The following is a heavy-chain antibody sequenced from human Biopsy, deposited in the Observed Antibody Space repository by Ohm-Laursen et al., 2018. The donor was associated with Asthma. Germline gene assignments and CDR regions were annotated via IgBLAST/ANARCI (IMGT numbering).Heavy chain of an antibody. Sequence: SLRLSCAASGFTFVDYWMSWLRQVPGKGLEWVANIKHDGSEKNHVDSLKGRFTISRDNAKNSLYLQMNSLRAEDTAVYYCARTFHFWSPYHAEHYQLWGQGTLVTVSS. CDR2: IKHDGSEK. CDR1: GFTFVDYW. V-gene: IGHV3-7*01. J-gene: IGHJ1*01. CDR3: ARTFHFWSPYHAEHYQL. D-gene: IGHD3-3*02.